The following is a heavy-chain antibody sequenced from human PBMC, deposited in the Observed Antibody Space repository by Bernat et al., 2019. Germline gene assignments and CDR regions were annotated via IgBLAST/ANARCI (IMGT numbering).Heavy chain of an antibody. Sequence: EVQLVESGGALVQSGGSLRLSCAASGFTFSNYWMHWVRQAPGKGLVWVALINGDGSATNYADSVKGRFTISRDNAKKTLYLQMNSLRAEDTAVYYCARISYSYGYVIDYWGQGTLVTVSS. J-gene: IGHJ4*02. CDR2: INGDGSAT. CDR3: ARISYSYGYVIDY. CDR1: GFTFSNYW. V-gene: IGHV3-74*01. D-gene: IGHD5-18*01.